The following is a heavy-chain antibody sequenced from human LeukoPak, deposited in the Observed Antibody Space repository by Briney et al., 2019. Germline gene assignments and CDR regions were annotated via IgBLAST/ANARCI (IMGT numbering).Heavy chain of an antibody. CDR3: AREGTTIRGPNDAFDI. V-gene: IGHV6-1*01. CDR2: TYYRSKWYN. J-gene: IGHJ3*02. CDR1: GDSVSSNSAA. Sequence: SQTLSLTCAISGDSVSSNSAAWNWIRQSPSRGLEWLGRTYYRSKWYNDYAVSVKSRITINPDTSKNQFSLQLNSVTPEDTAVYYCAREGTTIRGPNDAFDIWGQGTMVTVSA. D-gene: IGHD3-10*01.